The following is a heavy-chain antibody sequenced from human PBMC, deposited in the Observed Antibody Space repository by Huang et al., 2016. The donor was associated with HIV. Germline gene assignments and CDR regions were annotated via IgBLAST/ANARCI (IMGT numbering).Heavy chain of an antibody. CDR2: IKSKTDGETA. Sequence: EVQLVESGGGLVKPGGSLRLACAASGFTFSNAWMNWVRQAPGKGLEWVGLIKSKTDGETADYAAPVKGRFTITRDDSKNTLYLQMNSLKTEDTAVYYWATARRYNYGAYYYYYYMDVWGKGTTVTVSS. V-gene: IGHV3-15*01. D-gene: IGHD5-18*01. CDR1: GFTFSNAW. CDR3: ATARRYNYGAYYYYYYMDV. J-gene: IGHJ6*03.